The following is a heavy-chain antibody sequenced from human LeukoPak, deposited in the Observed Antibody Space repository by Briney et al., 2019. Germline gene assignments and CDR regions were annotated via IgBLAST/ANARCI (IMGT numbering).Heavy chain of an antibody. CDR2: INQGGSEK. J-gene: IGHJ4*02. CDR1: GFTFSTSW. V-gene: IGHV3-7*02. Sequence: GGSLRLSCAASGFTFSTSWMGWVRQAPGKGLEWVANINQGGSEKHYVDSVRGRFSITRDTAKNSLSLQMNSLRAEDTAVYYCISDHTGHDDYWGQGTLVTVSS. CDR3: ISDHTGHDDY. D-gene: IGHD1-1*01.